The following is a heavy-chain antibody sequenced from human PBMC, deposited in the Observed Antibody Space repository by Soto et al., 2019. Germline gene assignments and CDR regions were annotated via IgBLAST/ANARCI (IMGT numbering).Heavy chain of an antibody. D-gene: IGHD5-12*01. CDR2: INLNSGGT. CDR1: GYTFTNYY. Sequence: ASVKVSCKASGYTFTNYYMHWVRQAPGQGLEWMGWINLNSGGTNYAQKFQGRVTMTRDTSTSTVYMELSRLRSDHTALYYCARKQISRRDGYNVDYWGQGTLGTVSS. V-gene: IGHV1-2*02. J-gene: IGHJ4*02. CDR3: ARKQISRRDGYNVDY.